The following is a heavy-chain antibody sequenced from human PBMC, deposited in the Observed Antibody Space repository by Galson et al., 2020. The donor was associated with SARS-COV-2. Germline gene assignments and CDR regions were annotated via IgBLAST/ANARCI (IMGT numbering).Heavy chain of an antibody. V-gene: IGHV1-18*01. CDR3: GRDLRDYYDSSAIDF. J-gene: IGHJ4*02. CDR2: ISVYNGNT. CDR1: GYPFTTYD. D-gene: IGHD3-22*01. Sequence: ASVKVSCKASGYPFTTYDVSWVRQAPGQGPEWMGWISVYNGNTNYEQKLQGRVTMTTDTSTSTAYLELRSLRFDDTAVYYCGRDLRDYYDSSAIDFWGQGTLVTVSS.